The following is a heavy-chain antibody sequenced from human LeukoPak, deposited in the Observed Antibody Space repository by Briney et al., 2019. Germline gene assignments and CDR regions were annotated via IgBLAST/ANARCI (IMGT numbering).Heavy chain of an antibody. CDR3: ARANHEGGYYDSSGYQPLDY. D-gene: IGHD3-22*01. Sequence: PSGTLSLTCAVSGGSISSSNWWSWVRQPPGKGLEWIGEIYHSGSTNYNPSLKSRVTISVDTSKNQFSLKLSSVTAADTAVYYCARANHEGGYYDSSGYQPLDYWGQGTLVTVSS. CDR1: GGSISSSNW. CDR2: IYHSGST. J-gene: IGHJ4*02. V-gene: IGHV4-4*02.